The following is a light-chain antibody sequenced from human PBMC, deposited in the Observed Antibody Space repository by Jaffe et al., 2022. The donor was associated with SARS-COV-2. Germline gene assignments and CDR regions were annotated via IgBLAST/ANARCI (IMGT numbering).Light chain of an antibody. J-gene: IGLJ3*02. V-gene: IGLV3-1*01. CDR3: QTWDSGTVV. CDR2: QDT. CDR1: KLGDKY. Sequence: SYELTQPPSVSVSPGQTATITCSGNKLGDKYACWYYQKPGQSPMLVIYQDTKRPSGIPERFSGSNSGNTATLTISGTQAMDEADFYCQTWDSGTVVFGGGTKLTVL.